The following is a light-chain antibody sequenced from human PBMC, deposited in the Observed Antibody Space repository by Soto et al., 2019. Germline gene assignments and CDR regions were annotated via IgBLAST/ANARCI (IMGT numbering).Light chain of an antibody. V-gene: IGLV1-40*01. CDR2: GNI. Sequence: QSVLTQPPSVSGSPGQRVTISCTGSSSNIWAGYDVHWYQQRPGTAPKLLIFGNINRPSGVPDRFSGSKSGTSDSLAITGPQAEDEGDYYCQSYDSTLSARYVFGTGTKVTVL. CDR3: QSYDSTLSARYV. CDR1: SSNIWAGYD. J-gene: IGLJ1*01.